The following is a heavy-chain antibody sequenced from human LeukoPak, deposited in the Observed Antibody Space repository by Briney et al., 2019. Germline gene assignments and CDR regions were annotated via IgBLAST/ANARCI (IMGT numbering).Heavy chain of an antibody. V-gene: IGHV4-4*07. CDR1: GGSISSYY. D-gene: IGHD4-17*01. CDR3: AREVEYGDYPPWFDP. J-gene: IGHJ5*02. Sequence: PSETLSLTCTVSGGSISSYYWSWIRQPAGKGLEWIGRIYTSWSTNYNPSLKSRVTMSVDTSKNQFSLKLSSVTAADTAVYYFAREVEYGDYPPWFDPWGQGTLVTVSS. CDR2: IYTSWST.